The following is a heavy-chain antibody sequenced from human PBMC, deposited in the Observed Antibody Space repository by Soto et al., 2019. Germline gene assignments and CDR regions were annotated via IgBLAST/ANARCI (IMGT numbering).Heavy chain of an antibody. CDR1: GFTLRSFT. V-gene: IGHV3-21*01. Sequence: GGALRLSCAASGFTLRSFTMNWVRQAPGKGLEWVSTISSNSAYIYYTDALRGRFTISRDNAKNSLHLHMNSLRAEDTAVYYCTRDASRDSSARGWFDPWGPGTLVTVS. J-gene: IGHJ5*02. CDR3: TRDASRDSSARGWFDP. D-gene: IGHD6-13*01. CDR2: ISSNSAYI.